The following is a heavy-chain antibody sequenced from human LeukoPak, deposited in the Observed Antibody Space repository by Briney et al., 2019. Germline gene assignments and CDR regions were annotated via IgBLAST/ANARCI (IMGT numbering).Heavy chain of an antibody. CDR2: IKQDGSEQ. D-gene: IGHD3-22*01. CDR3: ARARKVSADDDSGYRDSDY. J-gene: IGHJ4*02. Sequence: GGSLRLSCTASGFTFTKYWMNWVRQAPGKGLEWVAGIKQDGSEQWYMDSVKGRFTMSRDNGRNLLYLQMDSLRAGDTAVYFCARARKVSADDDSGYRDSDYWGQGALVTVS. CDR1: GFTFTKYW. V-gene: IGHV3-7*01.